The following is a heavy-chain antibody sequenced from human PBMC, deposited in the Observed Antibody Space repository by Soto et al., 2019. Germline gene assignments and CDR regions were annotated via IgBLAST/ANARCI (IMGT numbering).Heavy chain of an antibody. CDR2: ISGSGGST. D-gene: IGHD4-17*01. Sequence: PGGSLRLSCAASVFTFRNYAMSWVRQAPGKGLEWVSAISGSGGSTYYADSVKGRFTISRDNSKNTLSLQMNSLRAEDTAVYYCAKSYGDYALSYMDVWGKGTTVTVSS. CDR1: VFTFRNYA. CDR3: AKSYGDYALSYMDV. J-gene: IGHJ6*03. V-gene: IGHV3-23*01.